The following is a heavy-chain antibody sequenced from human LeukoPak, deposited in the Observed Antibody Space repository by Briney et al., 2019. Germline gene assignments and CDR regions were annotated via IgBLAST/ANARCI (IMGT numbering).Heavy chain of an antibody. D-gene: IGHD3-9*01. CDR1: GFTFSSYA. Sequence: PGGSLRLSCAASGFTFSSYAKSWVRQAPGKGLEWVSAISGSGGSTYYADSVKGRFTISRDNSKNTLYLQMNSLRAEDTAVYYCAKRIYDILTGQTGFDYWGQGTLVTVSS. V-gene: IGHV3-23*01. J-gene: IGHJ4*02. CDR2: ISGSGGST. CDR3: AKRIYDILTGQTGFDY.